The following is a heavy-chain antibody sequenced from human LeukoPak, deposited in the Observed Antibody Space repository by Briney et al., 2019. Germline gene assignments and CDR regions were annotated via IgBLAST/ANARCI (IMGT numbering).Heavy chain of an antibody. CDR3: ARGHKSIAVAGTNWFHP. D-gene: IGHD6-19*01. Sequence: SETLSPTCTVSLGSISSYYWSWIRQPAGKGLEWIGRIYTTGSTNYNPSLKSRVTMSVDTSKNQFSLKLSSVTTADTAVYYCARGHKSIAVAGTNWFHPWGQGTLVTVSS. CDR2: IYTTGST. CDR1: LGSISSYY. V-gene: IGHV4-4*07. J-gene: IGHJ5*02.